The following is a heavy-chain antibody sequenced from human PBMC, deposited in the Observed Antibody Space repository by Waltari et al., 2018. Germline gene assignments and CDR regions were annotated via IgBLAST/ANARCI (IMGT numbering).Heavy chain of an antibody. CDR1: GGSITSNRLY. Sequence: QLQLQESGPGLVKPSETLSPTCPVSGGSITSNRLYWGWFRQPPGPGLEWVGTISYTGATYSSPSLKSRVTISRDTSKNQLSLTLGSVTAADTALYYCATYIGASVGTAAFDVWGQGTMVTVSS. CDR2: ISYTGAT. J-gene: IGHJ3*01. V-gene: IGHV4-39*01. D-gene: IGHD5-12*01. CDR3: ATYIGASVGTAAFDV.